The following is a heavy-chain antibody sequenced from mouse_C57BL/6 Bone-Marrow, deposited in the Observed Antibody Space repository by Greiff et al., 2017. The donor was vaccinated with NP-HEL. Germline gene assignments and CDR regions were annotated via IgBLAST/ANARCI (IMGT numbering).Heavy chain of an antibody. Sequence: QVQLKQSGPELVKPGASVKISCKASGYAFSSSWMNWVQQRPGQGLEWIGRLYPGDGDTNYNGKFKGKATLTADKSSSTAYMQLSSLTSEDSAVYFCARREAIYDVAMDYWGQGTSVTVSS. CDR2: LYPGDGDT. V-gene: IGHV1-82*01. J-gene: IGHJ4*01. CDR1: GYAFSSSW. D-gene: IGHD2-1*01. CDR3: ARREAIYDVAMDY.